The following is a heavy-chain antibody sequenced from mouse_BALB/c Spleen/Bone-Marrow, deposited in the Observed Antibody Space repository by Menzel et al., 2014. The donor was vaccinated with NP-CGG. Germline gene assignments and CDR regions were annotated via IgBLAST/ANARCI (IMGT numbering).Heavy chain of an antibody. D-gene: IGHD2-1*01. CDR1: GYSITSDYA. CDR3: ARYYYGNYWFAY. V-gene: IGHV3-2*02. CDR2: ISYSGST. J-gene: IGHJ3*01. Sequence: DVKLQESGPGLVKPSQSLSLTCTVTGYSITSDYACNWIRQFPGNKLEWRGYISYSGSTSYNPSLKSRISITRDTSKNQFFLQLNSVTTEDTATYYCARYYYGNYWFAYWGQGTLVTVSA.